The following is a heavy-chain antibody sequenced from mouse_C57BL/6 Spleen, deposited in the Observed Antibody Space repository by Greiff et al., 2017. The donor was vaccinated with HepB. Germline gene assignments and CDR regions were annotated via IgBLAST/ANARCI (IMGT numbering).Heavy chain of an antibody. CDR3: AKSYDGYYVGAMDY. D-gene: IGHD2-3*01. V-gene: IGHV3-6*01. Sequence: VQLKESGPGLVKPSQSLSLTCSVTGYSITSGYYWNWIRQFPGNKLEWMGYISYDGSNNYNPSLKNRISITRDTSKNQFFLKLNSVTTEDTATYYCAKSYDGYYVGAMDYWGQGTSVTVSS. CDR1: GYSITSGYY. CDR2: ISYDGSN. J-gene: IGHJ4*01.